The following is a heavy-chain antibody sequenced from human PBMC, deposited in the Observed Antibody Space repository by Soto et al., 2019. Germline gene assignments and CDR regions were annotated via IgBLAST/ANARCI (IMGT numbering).Heavy chain of an antibody. Sequence: QVQLVQSGAEVKKPGSSVKVSCKASGGTFSSYAISWVRQAPGQGLEWMGGIIPIFGTANYAQKFQGRVTITADESTNTAYMEVSSLRSEDTAVYYCARVTVTTIQRFYYYYNMDVWGQGTTVTVSS. D-gene: IGHD4-4*01. CDR3: ARVTVTTIQRFYYYYNMDV. CDR2: IIPIFGTA. V-gene: IGHV1-69*01. J-gene: IGHJ6*02. CDR1: GGTFSSYA.